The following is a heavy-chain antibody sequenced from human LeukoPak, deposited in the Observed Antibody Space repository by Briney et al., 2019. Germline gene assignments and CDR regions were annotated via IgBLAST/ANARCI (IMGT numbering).Heavy chain of an antibody. Sequence: GGSLRLSCAASGFTFSRYWMHWVRQAPGEGLVWVARIKADGTYTSNADSVKGRFTISRDNAKSTLYLQMNSLRVEDTALYYCVADLGDYSDFWGQGTLVTVSS. D-gene: IGHD7-27*01. CDR1: GFTFSRYW. CDR2: IKADGTYT. CDR3: VADLGDYSDF. J-gene: IGHJ4*02. V-gene: IGHV3-74*01.